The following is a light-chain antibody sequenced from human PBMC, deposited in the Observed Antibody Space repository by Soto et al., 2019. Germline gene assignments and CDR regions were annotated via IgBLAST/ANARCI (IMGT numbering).Light chain of an antibody. J-gene: IGKJ4*01. CDR2: KAS. Sequence: DIQMTQSPSTLSASVGDRVTITCRASQSISTWLAWYQQKPGKAPKLLIYKASSLEGGVPSRFSGSGSGTEFNITISSPQPDDFAAYSCQQYDAYPLTFCGGTTVEIK. CDR3: QQYDAYPLT. V-gene: IGKV1-5*03. CDR1: QSISTW.